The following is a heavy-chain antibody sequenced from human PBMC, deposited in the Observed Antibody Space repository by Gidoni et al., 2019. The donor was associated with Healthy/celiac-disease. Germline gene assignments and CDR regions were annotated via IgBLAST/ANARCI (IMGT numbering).Heavy chain of an antibody. CDR1: GFPFTNCA. J-gene: IGHJ3*02. Sequence: QGQLVESGVGVVPPGRSLRLSCASHGFPFTNCALHWVRHVPGTGLEWVAVITYDGSNKYYADSVKGRFTISRDNSKNALYLQMNSLRVGDTAVYHCARDRGSPGFFPDVFDIWGQGTMVTVSS. CDR2: ITYDGSNK. CDR3: ARDRGSPGFFPDVFDI. D-gene: IGHD1-26*01. V-gene: IGHV3-30*03.